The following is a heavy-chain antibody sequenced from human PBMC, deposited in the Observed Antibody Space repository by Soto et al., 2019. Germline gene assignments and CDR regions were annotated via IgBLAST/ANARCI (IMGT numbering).Heavy chain of an antibody. CDR3: ARVVSIAAAALTVAYGMDV. CDR1: GGSFSGYY. D-gene: IGHD6-13*01. J-gene: IGHJ6*02. Sequence: PSETLSLTCAVYGGSFSGYYWSWIRQPPGKGLEWIGEINHSGSTNYNPSLKGRVTISVDTSKNQFSLKLSSVTAADTAVYYCARVVSIAAAALTVAYGMDVWGQGTTVTVSS. V-gene: IGHV4-34*01. CDR2: INHSGST.